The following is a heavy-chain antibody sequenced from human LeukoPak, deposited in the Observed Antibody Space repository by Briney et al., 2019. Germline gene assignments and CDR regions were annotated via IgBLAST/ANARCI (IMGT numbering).Heavy chain of an antibody. J-gene: IGHJ4*02. CDR3: ARDLGFGYDYVWGSYRPGYYFDY. CDR2: ISSSSSYI. Sequence: GGSLRLSCAASGFTFSSYSMNWVRQAPGKGLEWVSSISSSSSYIYYADSVKGRFTISRDNAQNSLYLQMDSLRAEDKAVYYCARDLGFGYDYVWGSYRPGYYFDYWGQGTLVTVSS. CDR1: GFTFSSYS. D-gene: IGHD3-16*02. V-gene: IGHV3-21*01.